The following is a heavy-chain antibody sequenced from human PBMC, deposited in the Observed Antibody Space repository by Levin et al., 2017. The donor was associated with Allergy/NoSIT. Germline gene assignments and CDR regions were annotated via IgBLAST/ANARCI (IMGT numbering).Heavy chain of an antibody. CDR2: IYWDDDK. CDR3: AHRRWTSGWHDAFDI. CDR1: GLSLSTSGVG. Sequence: ASGPTLVKPTQTLTLTCTFSGLSLSTSGVGVGWIRQPPGKALEWLAVIYWDDDKRHSPYLKSRVTITKDTSKNQVVLTMTSMDPLDTATYYCAHRRWTSGWHDAFDIWGQGTMVTVSS. V-gene: IGHV2-5*02. D-gene: IGHD6-19*01. J-gene: IGHJ3*02.